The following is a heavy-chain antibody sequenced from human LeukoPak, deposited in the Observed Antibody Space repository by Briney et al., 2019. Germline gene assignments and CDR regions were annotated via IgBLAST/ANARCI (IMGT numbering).Heavy chain of an antibody. V-gene: IGHV3-23*01. CDR3: ARVDGSSWGFYYFDY. CDR1: GFPFSSYA. J-gene: IGHJ4*02. Sequence: GGSLRLSCAASGFPFSSYAMSWVRQSPGKGLEWVSAISGGKGNTYYAYYADSVRGRFTISRDSSKNTLYLQMNSLRAEATAVYYCARVDGSSWGFYYFDYWGQGTLVTVSS. CDR2: ISGGKGNTYYA. D-gene: IGHD6-13*01.